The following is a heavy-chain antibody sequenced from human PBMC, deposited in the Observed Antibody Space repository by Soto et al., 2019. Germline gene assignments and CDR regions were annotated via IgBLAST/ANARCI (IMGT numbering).Heavy chain of an antibody. CDR3: ARETGLRSSGWSYYFDF. D-gene: IGHD6-19*01. Sequence: EVQLVESGGGMVQPGGSLRVSCAASGFTLSSYSMHWVRQAPGKGLEWVSYISGSGGTIYYADSVKGRFTISRDNAKNSLYVQMNRLRDEDTAVYFCARETGLRSSGWSYYFDFWGQGTRVTVSS. V-gene: IGHV3-48*02. J-gene: IGHJ4*02. CDR1: GFTLSSYS. CDR2: ISGSGGTI.